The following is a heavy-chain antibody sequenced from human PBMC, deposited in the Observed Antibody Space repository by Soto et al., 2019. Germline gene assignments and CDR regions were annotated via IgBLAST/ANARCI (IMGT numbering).Heavy chain of an antibody. J-gene: IGHJ5*02. CDR3: AKDLTRQLADWLDP. CDR1: GFSFTGYY. CDR2: ISAHSGGT. V-gene: IGHV1-2*02. D-gene: IGHD6-6*01. Sequence: ASVKVSCKASGFSFTGYYIHWLRQAPGQGLEWMGWISAHSGGTEYAQKFQGRVTLTRDTSIATAYLTLTSLTSDDTALYYCAKDLTRQLADWLDPWGQGTQVTVSS.